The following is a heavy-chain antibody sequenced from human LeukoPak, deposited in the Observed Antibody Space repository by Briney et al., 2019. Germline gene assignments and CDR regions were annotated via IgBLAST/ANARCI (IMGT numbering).Heavy chain of an antibody. J-gene: IGHJ6*03. CDR2: ISAHSDNT. CDR1: GYTLTSYG. CDR3: ARGPRGGIGYFYYMDV. Sequence: ASVKVSCKASGYTLTSYGFSWVRQAPGQGLEWMGWISAHSDNTNYPQKFQGRVTMTTDTSTSTAYMELRSLRSDDTAVYYCARGPRGGIGYFYYMDVWGKGTTVTVS. V-gene: IGHV1-18*01. D-gene: IGHD3-10*01.